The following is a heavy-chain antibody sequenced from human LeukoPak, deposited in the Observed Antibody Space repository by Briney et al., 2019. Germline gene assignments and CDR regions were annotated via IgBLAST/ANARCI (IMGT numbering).Heavy chain of an antibody. CDR3: AHSRGHDFGSVYFDH. J-gene: IGHJ4*02. Sequence: SGPTLANPTQTLTLTCTFPGLSLTTGGMGVGWTRQPPGKALAWLAVIYWNDDNRRSQSLKSRLSITKDTSKNQVVLIMTDMDPVDTATYFCAHSRGHDFGSVYFDHWGQGKLVTVSS. V-gene: IGHV2-5*01. D-gene: IGHD3-10*01. CDR2: IYWNDDN. CDR1: GLSLTTGGMG.